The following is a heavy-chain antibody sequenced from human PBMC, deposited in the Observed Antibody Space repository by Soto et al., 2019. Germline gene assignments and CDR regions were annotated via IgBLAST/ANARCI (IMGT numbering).Heavy chain of an antibody. V-gene: IGHV1-2*02. J-gene: IGHJ4*02. D-gene: IGHD4-17*01. CDR2: INPTSGAT. CDR3: TRDPDYGDYWGYFFDY. CDR1: GYTFAAFF. Sequence: QVQLVQSGAEVKKPGASVKVSCKTSGYTFAAFFIHWIRQAPGQGLEWMGWINPTSGATVSAQKFQDRVTMTRGTSISTAYMELRGLKSDDTAVYYCTRDPDYGDYWGYFFDYWGQGTPVSVSS.